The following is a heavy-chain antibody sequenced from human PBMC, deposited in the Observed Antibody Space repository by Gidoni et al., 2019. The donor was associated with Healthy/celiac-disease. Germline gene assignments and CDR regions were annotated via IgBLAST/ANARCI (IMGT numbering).Heavy chain of an antibody. CDR2: INPNSGGT. D-gene: IGHD6-6*01. CDR3: ARDYSSSLSNWFDP. J-gene: IGHJ5*02. Sequence: QVQLVQSGAEVKKPGASVKVSCKASGYTFTGYYMDWVRQAPGQGLEWMGWINPNSGGTNYAKKFQGWVTMTRDTSISTAYMELSRLRSDDTAVYYCARDYSSSLSNWFDPWGQGTLVTVSS. V-gene: IGHV1-2*04. CDR1: GYTFTGYY.